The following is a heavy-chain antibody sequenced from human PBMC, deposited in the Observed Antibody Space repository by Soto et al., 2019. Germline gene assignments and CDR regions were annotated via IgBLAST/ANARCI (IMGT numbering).Heavy chain of an antibody. D-gene: IGHD6-6*01. CDR3: ARSEYSLRSLNWFDF. Sequence: PSETLSLTCTVSGDSLTSPNYYWSWIRRSPGKGLEWLGYIYVGGTTYYNPSLRSRCTISMDTSKSQFSLKLNSVTAADTAIYYCARSEYSLRSLNWFDFWGPGTLVTVSS. CDR1: GDSLTSPNYY. CDR2: IYVGGTT. J-gene: IGHJ5*01. V-gene: IGHV4-30-4*01.